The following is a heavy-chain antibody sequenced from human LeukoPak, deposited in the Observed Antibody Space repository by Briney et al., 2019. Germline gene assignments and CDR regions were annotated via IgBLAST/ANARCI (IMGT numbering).Heavy chain of an antibody. CDR3: VRTGGYSYGPFEY. Sequence: PGGSLRLSCAASGLTLSGFSVNCARQAPGKGLGWTSYSSGSNTIYYADSVKGRFTISRDNAKNSLFLQVNSLRDEDTAVYYCVRTGGYSYGPFEYWGQGTLVTVSS. V-gene: IGHV3-48*02. CDR1: GLTLSGFS. J-gene: IGHJ4*02. D-gene: IGHD5-18*01. CDR2: SSGSNTI.